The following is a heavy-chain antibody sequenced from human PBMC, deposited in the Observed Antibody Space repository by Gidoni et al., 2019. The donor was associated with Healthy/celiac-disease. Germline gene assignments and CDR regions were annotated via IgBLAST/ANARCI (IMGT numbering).Heavy chain of an antibody. V-gene: IGHV4-34*01. J-gene: IGHJ6*02. CDR2: INHSGST. Sequence: QVQLQQWGAGLLKPSETLSLTCAVYGGSFSGYYWSWIRQPPGTGLEWIGEINHSGSTNYNPSLKSRGTISVDTSKNQFSLKLSCVTAGDTAVYYCARQNVVVTAAILWSRGMDVWGQGTTVTVSS. CDR1: GGSFSGYY. D-gene: IGHD2-2*01. CDR3: ARQNVVVTAAILWSRGMDV.